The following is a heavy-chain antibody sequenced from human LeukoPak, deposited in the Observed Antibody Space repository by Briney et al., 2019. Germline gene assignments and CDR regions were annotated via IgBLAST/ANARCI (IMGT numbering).Heavy chain of an antibody. Sequence: GGSLRLSCAASGFTFSSYGMHWVRQAPGKGLEWVAVISYDGSNKYYADSVKGRFTISRDNSKNTLYLQMNGLRAEDTAVYYCAKDSQQQLLPSDYWGQGTLVTVSS. D-gene: IGHD6-13*01. CDR2: ISYDGSNK. CDR1: GFTFSSYG. V-gene: IGHV3-30*18. CDR3: AKDSQQQLLPSDY. J-gene: IGHJ4*02.